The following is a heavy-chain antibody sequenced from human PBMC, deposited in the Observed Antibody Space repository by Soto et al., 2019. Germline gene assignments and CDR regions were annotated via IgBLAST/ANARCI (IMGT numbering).Heavy chain of an antibody. CDR1: GFTFSSYG. J-gene: IGHJ6*02. Sequence: QVQLVESGGGVVQPGRSLRLSCAASGFTFSSYGMHWVRQAPGKGLEWVAVIWYDGSNKYYADSVKGRFTISRDNSKNTLYLQMNSLRAEDTAVYYCARSQGGGRYYYYGMDVWGQGTTVTVSS. CDR3: ARSQGGGRYYYYGMDV. CDR2: IWYDGSNK. V-gene: IGHV3-33*01. D-gene: IGHD1-26*01.